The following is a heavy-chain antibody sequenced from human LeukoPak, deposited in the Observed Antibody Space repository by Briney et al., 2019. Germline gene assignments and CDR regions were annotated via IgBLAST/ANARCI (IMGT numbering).Heavy chain of an antibody. CDR1: GFTFSRYY. J-gene: IGHJ2*01. Sequence: GGSLRLSCAASGFTFSRYYMTWVRQAPGKGLEWVANIKQDGSEKFYVDSVKGRFTISRDNAKNSLFLQMNSLRAEDTAVYYCVRWIASGSGIYWYFDVWGRGTLVTVSS. CDR3: VRWIASGSGIYWYFDV. D-gene: IGHD1-26*01. V-gene: IGHV3-7*01. CDR2: IKQDGSEK.